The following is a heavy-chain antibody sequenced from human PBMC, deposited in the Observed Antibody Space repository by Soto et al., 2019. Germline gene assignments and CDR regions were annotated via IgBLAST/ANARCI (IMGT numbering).Heavy chain of an antibody. CDR3: ATWVDYGDFEGFDF. CDR1: GYSFTDYK. V-gene: IGHV1-2*04. J-gene: IGHJ4*02. CDR2: VDPNGGGS. D-gene: IGHD4-17*01. Sequence: GASVKVSCKTSGYSFTDYKLHWVRQAPGQGLEWMGWVDPNGGGSNSAQKFQGSVTRTWDTSITTAYLDLTRLTTNDTATYFCATWVDYGDFEGFDFWGQGTLVTVSS.